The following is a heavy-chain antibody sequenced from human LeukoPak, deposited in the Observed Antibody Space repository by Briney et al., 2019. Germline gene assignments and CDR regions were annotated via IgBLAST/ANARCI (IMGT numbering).Heavy chain of an antibody. CDR2: IYYSWST. D-gene: IGHD3-16*01. V-gene: IGHV4-39*01. Sequence: SETLSLTCIVSGGSISSTSYYWGWIRQPPGEGLEWIGNIYYSWSTYYNPSLERRVTISVDTSKNKFSLKLNSVTAADTAVYYCARLGGKQDAFDIWGEGTIVTVSS. CDR3: ARLGGKQDAFDI. CDR1: GGSISSTSYY. J-gene: IGHJ3*02.